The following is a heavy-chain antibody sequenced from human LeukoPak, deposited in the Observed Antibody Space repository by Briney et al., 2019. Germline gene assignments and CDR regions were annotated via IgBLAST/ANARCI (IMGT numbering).Heavy chain of an antibody. J-gene: IGHJ3*02. CDR3: ARVPSAIPRGAFDI. CDR1: GGSISSGSYY. D-gene: IGHD3-10*01. CDR2: IYTSGST. V-gene: IGHV4-61*02. Sequence: SQTLSLTCTVSGGSISSGSYYWSWIRQPAGKGLEWIGRIYTSGSTNYNPSLKSRVTISVDTSKSQFSLKLSSVTAADTAVYYCARVPSAIPRGAFDIWGQGTMVTVSS.